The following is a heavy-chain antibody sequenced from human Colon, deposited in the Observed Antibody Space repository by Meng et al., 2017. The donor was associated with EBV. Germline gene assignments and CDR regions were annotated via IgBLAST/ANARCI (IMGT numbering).Heavy chain of an antibody. D-gene: IGHD3-3*01. J-gene: IGHJ4*02. Sequence: VQLQQWGAGLVKPSETLSLPCGVYGGSLSGYYWSWIRQTPGKGLEWVSTINGSGGTTYYADSVKGRFTISRDNFKNTLYLQMNSLRPDDTAVYYCADPGGVDIITTHWGQGTLVTVSS. V-gene: IGHV3-23*01. CDR2: INGSGGTT. CDR3: ADPGGVDIITTH. CDR1: GGSLSGYY.